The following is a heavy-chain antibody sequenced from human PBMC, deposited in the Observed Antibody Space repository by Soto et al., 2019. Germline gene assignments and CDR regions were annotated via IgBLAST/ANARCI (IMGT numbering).Heavy chain of an antibody. D-gene: IGHD2-15*01. Sequence: QVQLQESGPGLVKPSETLSLTCTVSGGSISSYYWSWIRQPPGKGLEWIGYIYYSGSTNYNPSLQRGDTISVDTSKIQFSLTLSSVTAADTAVYYGARDPLYWSGGSCYLRNDAFAIWGQGTMVTVSS. V-gene: IGHV4-59*01. J-gene: IGHJ3*02. CDR2: IYYSGST. CDR3: ARDPLYWSGGSCYLRNDAFAI. CDR1: GGSISSYY.